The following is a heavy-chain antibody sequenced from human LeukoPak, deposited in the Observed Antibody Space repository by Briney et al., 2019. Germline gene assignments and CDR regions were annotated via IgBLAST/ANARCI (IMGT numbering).Heavy chain of an antibody. Sequence: PGRSLRLSCAASGFTFSRYSMNWVREAPGKGLEWVSSISSSSSYIYYADSVKGRFTISRDNAKNSLYLQMNSLRAEDTAVYYCAGWYDFWSGYSNDYWGQGTLVTVSS. CDR2: ISSSSSYI. D-gene: IGHD3-3*01. J-gene: IGHJ4*02. CDR3: AGWYDFWSGYSNDY. CDR1: GFTFSRYS. V-gene: IGHV3-21*01.